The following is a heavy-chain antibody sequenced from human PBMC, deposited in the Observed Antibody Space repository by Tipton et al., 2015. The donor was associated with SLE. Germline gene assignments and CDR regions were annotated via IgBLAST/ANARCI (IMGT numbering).Heavy chain of an antibody. CDR1: GYTFTSYD. V-gene: IGHV1-8*02. CDR3: ARGRGWQWLVTGTDAFDI. D-gene: IGHD6-19*01. J-gene: IGHJ3*02. Sequence: QVQLVQSGAEVKKPGASVKVSCKASGYTFTSYDINWVRQATGQGLEWMGWMNPNSGNTGYAQKFQGRVTMTRNTSVSTAYMELSSLRSEDTAVYYCARGRGWQWLVTGTDAFDIWGQGTMVTVSS. CDR2: MNPNSGNT.